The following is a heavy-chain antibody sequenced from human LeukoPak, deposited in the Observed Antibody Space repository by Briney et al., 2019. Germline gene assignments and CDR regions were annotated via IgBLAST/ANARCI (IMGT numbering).Heavy chain of an antibody. CDR2: IYSDDST. CDR1: GFTVSGNY. CDR3: ARDFIGADFDHDGFDM. J-gene: IGHJ3*02. D-gene: IGHD2-21*02. V-gene: IGHV3-53*01. Sequence: PGGSLRLSCAASGFTVSGNYMSWVRQPPGKGLEWVSVIYSDDSTYYADSVKGRFTISRDKSSNTLYLQMNSLRAEDTAVYYCARDFIGADFDHDGFDMWGQGTMVTVSS.